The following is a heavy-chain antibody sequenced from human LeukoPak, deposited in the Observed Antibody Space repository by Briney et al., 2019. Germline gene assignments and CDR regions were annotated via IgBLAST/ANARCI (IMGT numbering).Heavy chain of an antibody. CDR1: GFTFSSYW. CDR3: ARLYTGWPKYFDF. Sequence: GGSLRLSCAASGFTFSSYWMHWVRQAPGKGLVWVSRINSDGSSTSYADSVKGRFTISRDNAKNTLYLQMNSLRAEDTAVYYCARLYTGWPKYFDFWGQGTLVTVFS. J-gene: IGHJ4*02. CDR2: INSDGSST. D-gene: IGHD6-19*01. V-gene: IGHV3-74*01.